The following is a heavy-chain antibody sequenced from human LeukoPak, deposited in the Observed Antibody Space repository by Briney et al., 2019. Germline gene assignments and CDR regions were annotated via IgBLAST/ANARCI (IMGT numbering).Heavy chain of an antibody. V-gene: IGHV4-59*12. J-gene: IGHJ4*02. CDR2: IYHSGST. Sequence: SETLSLTCTVSGGSISSYYWSWIRQPPGKGLEWIGGIYHSGSTNYNPSLKRRVTMSVDKSKNQFSLKLSSVTAADTAVFYCVRRRYNYGFDSWGQGTLVTVSS. D-gene: IGHD5-18*01. CDR1: GGSISSYY. CDR3: VRRRYNYGFDS.